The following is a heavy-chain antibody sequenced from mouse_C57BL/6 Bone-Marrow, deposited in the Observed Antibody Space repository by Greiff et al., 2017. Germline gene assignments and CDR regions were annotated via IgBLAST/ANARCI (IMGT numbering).Heavy chain of an antibody. Sequence: QVQLQQSGAELARPGASVKMSCKASGYTFTSYTMHWVKQRPGQGLEWIGYINPSSGYTKYNQKFKDKATLTADKSSSTAYMQPSSLTSEDSAVYYCAQTGTYFFDYWGQGTTLTVSS. V-gene: IGHV1-4*01. CDR3: AQTGTYFFDY. CDR1: GYTFTSYT. D-gene: IGHD4-1*01. J-gene: IGHJ2*01. CDR2: INPSSGYT.